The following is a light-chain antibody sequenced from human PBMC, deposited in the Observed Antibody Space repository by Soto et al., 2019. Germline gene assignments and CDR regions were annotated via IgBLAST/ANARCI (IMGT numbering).Light chain of an antibody. Sequence: EIVLTQSPGTLSLSAGERATLSCRASQSVSSNLAWYQQKPGQAPRLLIYGASTRATGIPARFSGSGSGTEFTLTISRLEPEDFAVYYCQQYGSSPITFDQGTRLEIK. CDR3: QQYGSSPIT. J-gene: IGKJ5*01. V-gene: IGKV3-20*01. CDR1: QSVSSN. CDR2: GAS.